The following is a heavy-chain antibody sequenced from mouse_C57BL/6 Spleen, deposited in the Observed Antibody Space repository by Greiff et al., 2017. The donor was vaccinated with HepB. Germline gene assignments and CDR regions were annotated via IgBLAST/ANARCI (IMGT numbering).Heavy chain of an antibody. Sequence: VQLQQSGAELVRPGASVTLSCKASGYTFTDYEMHWVKQTPVHGLEWIGAIDPETGGTAYNQKFKGKAILTADKSSSTAYMELRSLTSEDSAVYYCTRRALYYGNYVDFDYWGQGTTLTVSS. D-gene: IGHD2-1*01. V-gene: IGHV1-15*01. CDR2: IDPETGGT. CDR3: TRRALYYGNYVDFDY. CDR1: GYTFTDYE. J-gene: IGHJ2*01.